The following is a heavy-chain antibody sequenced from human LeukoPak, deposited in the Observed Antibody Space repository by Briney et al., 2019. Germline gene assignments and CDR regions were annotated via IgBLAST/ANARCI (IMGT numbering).Heavy chain of an antibody. Sequence: PGGSLRLSCAASGFTFSSYAMSWVRQAPGKGLEWVSAISGSGGSTYYADSVKGRFTISRDNSKNTLYLQMNSLRAEDTAVYYCAKVSSSGYYFPKYYFDYWGQGTLVTVSS. CDR1: GFTFSSYA. D-gene: IGHD3-22*01. V-gene: IGHV3-23*01. CDR2: ISGSGGST. J-gene: IGHJ4*02. CDR3: AKVSSSGYYFPKYYFDY.